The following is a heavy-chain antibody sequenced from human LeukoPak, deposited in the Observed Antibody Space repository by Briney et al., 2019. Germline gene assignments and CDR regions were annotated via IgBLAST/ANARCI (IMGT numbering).Heavy chain of an antibody. CDR2: IIPIFGTA. J-gene: IGHJ4*02. CDR3: ARGSWIQLWSGYDY. CDR1: VGTFSSYA. D-gene: IGHD5-18*01. V-gene: IGHV1-69*13. Sequence: SVKVSCKASVGTFSSYAISWVRQAPGQGLEWMGGIIPIFGTANYAQKFQGRVTITADEYTSTAYMELSSLRSEDTAVYYCARGSWIQLWSGYDYWGQGTLVTVSS.